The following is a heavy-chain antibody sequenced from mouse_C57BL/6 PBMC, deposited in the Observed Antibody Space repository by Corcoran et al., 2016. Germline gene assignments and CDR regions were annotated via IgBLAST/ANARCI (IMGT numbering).Heavy chain of an antibody. CDR1: GYTFTDYY. V-gene: IGHV1-26*01. Sequence: EVQLQQSGPELVKPGASVKISCKASGYTFTDYYMNWVKQSHGKSLEWIGDINPNNGGTSYNQKFKGKATLTVDKSSSTAYMELRSLTSEDSAVYYCARSDYYGSSYDFDVWGTGTTVTVSS. J-gene: IGHJ1*03. CDR3: ARSDYYGSSYDFDV. CDR2: INPNNGGT. D-gene: IGHD1-1*01.